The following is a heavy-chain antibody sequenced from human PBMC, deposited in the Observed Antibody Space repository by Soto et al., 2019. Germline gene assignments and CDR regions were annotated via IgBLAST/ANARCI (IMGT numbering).Heavy chain of an antibody. V-gene: IGHV2-70*11. J-gene: IGHJ4*02. Sequence: SGPTLVNPTQTLTLTCTFSGFSLSTSGMCVSWIRQPPGKALEWLARIDWDDDKYYSTSLKTRLTISKDTSKNQVVLTMTNMDPVDIATYYCARTPTIVGATWFDYWGQGTLVTVSS. CDR3: ARTPTIVGATWFDY. CDR1: GFSLSTSGMC. CDR2: IDWDDDK. D-gene: IGHD1-26*01.